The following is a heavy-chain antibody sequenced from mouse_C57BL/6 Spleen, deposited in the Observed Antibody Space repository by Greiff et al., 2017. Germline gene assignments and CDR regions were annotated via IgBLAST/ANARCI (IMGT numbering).Heavy chain of an antibody. CDR3: AKGNYYGDFDY. CDR1: GYTFTSYW. Sequence: VQLQQPGAELVKPGASVKLSCKASGYTFTSYWMHWVKQRPGQGLEWIGMIHPNSGSANYNEKFKSKATLTVDKSSSTAYMQLSSLTSEDSAVYYCAKGNYYGDFDYWGQGTTLTVSS. J-gene: IGHJ2*01. D-gene: IGHD1-1*01. CDR2: IHPNSGSA. V-gene: IGHV1-64*01.